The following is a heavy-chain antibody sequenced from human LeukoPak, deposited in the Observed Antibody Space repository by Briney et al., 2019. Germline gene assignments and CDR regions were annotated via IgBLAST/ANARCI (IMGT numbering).Heavy chain of an antibody. D-gene: IGHD3-10*01. CDR2: ISGDGGST. J-gene: IGHJ6*02. CDR3: AKDTRSGRFGELLPSDV. CDR1: GFTFDDYA. V-gene: IGHV3-43*02. Sequence: GGSLRLSCAASGFTFDDYAMHWVRQAPGKGLEWVSLISGDGGSTYYADSVKGRFTISRDNSKNSLYLQMNSLRTEDTALYYCAKDTRSGRFGELLPSDVRGQGTTVTVYS.